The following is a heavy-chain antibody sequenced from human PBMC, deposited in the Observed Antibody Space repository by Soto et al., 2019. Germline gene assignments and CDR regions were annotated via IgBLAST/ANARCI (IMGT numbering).Heavy chain of an antibody. D-gene: IGHD6-19*01. CDR2: ISAYNGNT. J-gene: IGHJ4*02. Sequence: QVQLVQSGAEVKKPGASVKVSCKASGYTFTSYGISWVRQAPGQGLEWRGWISAYNGNTKYAQKLQGRVTMTTDTSTSTAYMELRRRRSDATVVYYGARALAVGLFDYWGQGTLVTVSS. V-gene: IGHV1-18*01. CDR3: ARALAVGLFDY. CDR1: GYTFTSYG.